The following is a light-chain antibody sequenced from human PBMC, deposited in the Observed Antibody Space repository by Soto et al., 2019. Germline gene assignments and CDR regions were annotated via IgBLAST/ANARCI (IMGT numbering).Light chain of an antibody. Sequence: QSALTQPPSVSGAPGQRVTISCTGSSSNIGAGYDVHWYQQLPGTPPKLLIYGNSNRPSGVPDRFSGSKSGTSASLAITGLQAEDEADYYCQSYDSSLSGWKVFGGGTKLTVL. V-gene: IGLV1-40*01. J-gene: IGLJ2*01. CDR3: QSYDSSLSGWKV. CDR1: SSNIGAGYD. CDR2: GNS.